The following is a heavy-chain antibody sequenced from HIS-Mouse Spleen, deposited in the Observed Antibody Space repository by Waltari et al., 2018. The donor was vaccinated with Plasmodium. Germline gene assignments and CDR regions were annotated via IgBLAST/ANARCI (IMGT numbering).Heavy chain of an antibody. J-gene: IGHJ3*02. CDR3: ARGRWNHAFDI. D-gene: IGHD1-1*01. CDR2: IGNAGDT. V-gene: IGHV3-13*01. Sequence: EVQLVESGGGLVQPGGSLRLSCAASGFTFSSYDMHWVRQATGKGLEGVSAIGNAGDTYYPGSVKGRFTISRENAKNSLYLQMNSLRAGDTAVYYCARGRWNHAFDIWGQGTMVTVSS. CDR1: GFTFSSYD.